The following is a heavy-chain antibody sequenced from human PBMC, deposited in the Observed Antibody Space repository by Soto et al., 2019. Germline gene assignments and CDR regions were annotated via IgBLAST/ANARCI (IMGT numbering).Heavy chain of an antibody. CDR1: GFTFSSYW. Sequence: EVQLVESGGGLVQPGGSLRLSCAASGFTFSSYWMSWVRQAPGTGLEWVANIKQDGSEKYYVDSVKGRFTISRDNAKNSLYLQMNSLRAEDTAVYYCARSGLGRLSSCPDYWGQGTLVTVSS. V-gene: IGHV3-7*01. J-gene: IGHJ4*02. CDR3: ARSGLGRLSSCPDY. CDR2: IKQDGSEK. D-gene: IGHD6-13*01.